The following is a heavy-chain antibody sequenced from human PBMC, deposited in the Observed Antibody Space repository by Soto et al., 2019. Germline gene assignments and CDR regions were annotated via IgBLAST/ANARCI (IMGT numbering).Heavy chain of an antibody. CDR1: GFTFSSYG. D-gene: IGHD2-2*01. Sequence: QVQLVESGGGVVQLGRSLRLSCVASGFTFSSYGMHWVRQAPGKGLEWLAVIAYDGSNKYYADSVKGRFTLSRDNSKNTPYLQMNSLRAEATAVYYCAKDNCVSTSCYRLYNWFDPWGQGTLVTVSS. CDR3: AKDNCVSTSCYRLYNWFDP. V-gene: IGHV3-30*18. CDR2: IAYDGSNK. J-gene: IGHJ5*02.